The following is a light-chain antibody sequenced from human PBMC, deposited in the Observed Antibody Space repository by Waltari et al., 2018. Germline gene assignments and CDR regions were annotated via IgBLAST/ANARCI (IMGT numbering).Light chain of an antibody. CDR1: NRDVGSYDY. J-gene: IGLJ1*01. CDR3: SSYRSTSTLYV. Sequence: QSALTQPASVSGSPGQSITISCTGTNRDVGSYDYVSWYQQYPGKAPKLLIYEVNKLPSGASSRFSGSKSGNTASLTISGLQADDEADYYCSSYRSTSTLYVFGTGTKVTVL. V-gene: IGLV2-14*01. CDR2: EVN.